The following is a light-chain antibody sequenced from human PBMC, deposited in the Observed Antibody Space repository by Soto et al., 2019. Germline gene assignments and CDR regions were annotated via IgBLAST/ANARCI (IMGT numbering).Light chain of an antibody. Sequence: QSALTQPASVSGSPGQSITISCTGTSSDVGGYNWVSWYQQHPGKAPKLMIYDVNNRPSGVSNRFSGSKSGNTASLTISGLQAEDEADYYCSSYTSSSTEVFGGGTRLTVL. CDR2: DVN. J-gene: IGLJ2*01. V-gene: IGLV2-14*01. CDR3: SSYTSSSTEV. CDR1: SSDVGGYNW.